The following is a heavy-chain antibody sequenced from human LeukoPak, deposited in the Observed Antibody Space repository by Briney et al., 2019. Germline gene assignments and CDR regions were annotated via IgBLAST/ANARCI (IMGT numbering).Heavy chain of an antibody. J-gene: IGHJ4*02. CDR3: ARGAVQFYFDY. Sequence: GGSLRLSCAASAFTVGSNYMSWVRQAPGKGLEWVSVIYSGGVTYYADSVKGRFTISRDNSKNTLYLQMNSLRAEDTAVYYCARGAVQFYFDYWGQGTLVTVSS. CDR2: IYSGGVT. CDR1: AFTVGSNY. V-gene: IGHV3-53*01. D-gene: IGHD6-19*01.